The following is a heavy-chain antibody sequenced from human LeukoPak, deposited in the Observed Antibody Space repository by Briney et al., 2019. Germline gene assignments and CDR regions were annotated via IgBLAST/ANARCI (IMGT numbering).Heavy chain of an antibody. V-gene: IGHV1-8*01. Sequence: GASVKVSCKASGYTFTSYDINWVRQATGQGLERMGWMNPNSGNTGYAQKFQGRVTITRNTSISTAYMELSSLRSEDTAVYYCARRGYSSSSGYYYYYYMDVWGKGTTVTVSS. J-gene: IGHJ6*03. CDR3: ARRGYSSSSGYYYYYYMDV. CDR1: GYTFTSYD. CDR2: MNPNSGNT. D-gene: IGHD6-6*01.